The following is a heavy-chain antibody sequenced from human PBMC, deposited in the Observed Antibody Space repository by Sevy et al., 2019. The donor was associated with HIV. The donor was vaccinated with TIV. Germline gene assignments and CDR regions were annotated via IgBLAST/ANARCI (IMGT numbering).Heavy chain of an antibody. D-gene: IGHD2-21*02. CDR1: GFTVSSNY. J-gene: IGHJ4*02. Sequence: GGSLRLSCAASGFTVSSNYMSWVRQAPGKGLEWVSVIYSGGSTYYADSVKGRFTISRDNSKNTLYLQMNSLRAEDTAVYYCASERCCGGVCYNFDYWGQGTLVTVS. CDR3: ASERCCGGVCYNFDY. V-gene: IGHV3-53*01. CDR2: IYSGGST.